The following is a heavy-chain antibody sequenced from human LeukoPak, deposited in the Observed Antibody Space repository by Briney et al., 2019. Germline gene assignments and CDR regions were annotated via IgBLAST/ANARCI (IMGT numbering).Heavy chain of an antibody. D-gene: IGHD1-1*01. CDR1: GFTFSSYA. J-gene: IGHJ4*02. CDR2: ISYDGSNK. V-gene: IGHV3-30*04. CDR3: ARGLEAEGDDY. Sequence: PGRSLRLSCAASGFTFSSYAMHWVRQAPGKGLEWVAVISYDGSNKYYADSVKGRFTISRDNSKNTLYLQMNSLRAEDTAVYYCARGLEAEGDDYWGQGTLVTVSS.